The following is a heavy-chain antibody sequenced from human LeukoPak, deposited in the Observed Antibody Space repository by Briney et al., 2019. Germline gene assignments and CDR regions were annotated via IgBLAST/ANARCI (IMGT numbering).Heavy chain of an antibody. CDR2: ISDDGRSN. V-gene: IGHV3-30*04. D-gene: IGHD3-16*01. Sequence: TGGSLRLSCAASGFAFSKYAIHWVRQAPGKGLEWVTIISDDGRSNYADSVEGRFTISRDNSKNTLYLQMNSLRAEDTAVYYCARDSYGLDYWGQGTLVTVSS. J-gene: IGHJ4*02. CDR1: GFAFSKYA. CDR3: ARDSYGLDY.